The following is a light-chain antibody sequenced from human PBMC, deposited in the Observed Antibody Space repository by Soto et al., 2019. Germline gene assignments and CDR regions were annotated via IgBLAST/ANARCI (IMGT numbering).Light chain of an antibody. CDR3: SSYTSSTTLV. CDR1: SSDVGGYNY. Sequence: QSVLTQPASVSGSPGQSITISCTGTSSDVGGYNYVSWYQQHPGKAPKLMIYEVSNRPSGVSSRFSGSKSGITASLTISGLQAEDEAAYYCSSYTSSTTLVFGGGTKHTVL. CDR2: EVS. J-gene: IGLJ2*01. V-gene: IGLV2-14*01.